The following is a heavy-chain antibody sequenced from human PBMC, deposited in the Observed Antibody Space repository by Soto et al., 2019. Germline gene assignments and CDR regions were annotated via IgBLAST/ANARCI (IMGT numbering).Heavy chain of an antibody. CDR2: IYYSGST. CDR3: ARGIEGWYQGRYYYGMDV. J-gene: IGHJ6*02. Sequence: QVQLQESGPGLVKPSETLSLTCTVSGGSVSSGSYYWSWIRQPPGKGLAWIGYIYYSGSTNYNPCVKGRVPISLETSQNPFSLKLSSVTAADTAVYYCARGIEGWYQGRYYYGMDVWGQGTTVTVSS. CDR1: GGSVSSGSYY. D-gene: IGHD6-19*01. V-gene: IGHV4-61*01.